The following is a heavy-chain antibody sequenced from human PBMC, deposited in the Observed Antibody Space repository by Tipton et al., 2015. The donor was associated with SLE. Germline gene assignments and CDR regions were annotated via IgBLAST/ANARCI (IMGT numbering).Heavy chain of an antibody. D-gene: IGHD5-24*01. CDR1: TDSITNYY. CDR2: IYYTGST. CDR3: AGAPLGSITGFDF. Sequence: TLSLTCTVSTDSITNYYWSWIRQPPGQGVEWIGYIYYTGSTKYNPSLKSLVTISIDTSKNQFSLKMTSMTAADTAVYYCAGAPLGSITGFDFWGHGPLVTVSS. V-gene: IGHV4-59*07. J-gene: IGHJ4*01.